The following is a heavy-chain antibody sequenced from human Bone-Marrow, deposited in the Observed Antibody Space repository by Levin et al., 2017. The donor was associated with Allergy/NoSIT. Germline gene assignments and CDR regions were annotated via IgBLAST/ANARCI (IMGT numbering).Heavy chain of an antibody. D-gene: IGHD6-19*01. V-gene: IGHV4-31*03. CDR3: ARDGYYSGWYPY. Sequence: SQTLSLTCTVSGGSISSGGYYWSWIRQHPGKGLEWIGYIDYSGYTYYNSSLKSRVTKSADTSKNQFSLKMTSVTAADTAVYYCARDGYYSGWYPYWGQGTLVTVSS. CDR1: GGSISSGGYY. J-gene: IGHJ4*02. CDR2: IDYSGYT.